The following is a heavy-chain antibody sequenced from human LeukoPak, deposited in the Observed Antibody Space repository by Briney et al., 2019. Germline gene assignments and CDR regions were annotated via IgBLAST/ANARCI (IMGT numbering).Heavy chain of an antibody. CDR2: INSDGSST. V-gene: IGHV3-74*01. Sequence: GGSLRLSCAASGFTFSTYSVNWVRQTPGKGLVWVSRINSDGSSTRYADSVKGRFTISRDNAKNTLDLQMSSLRAEDTAVYYCARVDCSGGSCYFDYWGQGTLVTVSS. CDR3: ARVDCSGGSCYFDY. J-gene: IGHJ4*02. CDR1: GFTFSTYS. D-gene: IGHD2-15*01.